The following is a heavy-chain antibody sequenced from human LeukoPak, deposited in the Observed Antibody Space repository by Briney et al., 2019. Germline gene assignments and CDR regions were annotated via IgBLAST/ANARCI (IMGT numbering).Heavy chain of an antibody. V-gene: IGHV3-48*01. CDR2: ISSSSTI. CDR3: ARGTGYSGSWYQGYMDV. J-gene: IGHJ6*03. D-gene: IGHD6-13*01. CDR1: GFTFSSYS. Sequence: GGSLRLSCAASGFTFSSYSMNWVRQAPGKGLEWVSYISSSSTIYYADSVKGRFTISRDNAKNSLYLQMNSLRAEDTAVYYCARGTGYSGSWYQGYMDVWGKGTTVTVSS.